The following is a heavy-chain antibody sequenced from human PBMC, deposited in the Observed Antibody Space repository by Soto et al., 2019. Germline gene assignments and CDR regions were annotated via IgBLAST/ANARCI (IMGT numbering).Heavy chain of an antibody. CDR3: ARIAGGYYYYYGMDV. CDR2: INHSGST. Sequence: SETLSLTCAVYGGSFSGYYWSWIRQPPGKGLEWIGEINHSGSTNYNPSLKNRVTISVDTSKNHFSLKLSSVTAADTAVYYCARIAGGYYYYYGMDVWGQGTTVTVSS. V-gene: IGHV4-34*01. CDR1: GGSFSGYY. D-gene: IGHD3-16*01. J-gene: IGHJ6*02.